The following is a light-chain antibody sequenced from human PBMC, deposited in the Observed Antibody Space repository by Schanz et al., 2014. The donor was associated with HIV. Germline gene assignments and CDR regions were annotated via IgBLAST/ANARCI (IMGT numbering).Light chain of an antibody. Sequence: QSALTQPPSASGSPGQSVTISCTGTSSDVGAFNFVSWYQQHPGKAPKLMIYEVTKRPSGVPDRFSGSKSGNTASLTISGLQAEDEADYYRGSYSSGDSHWVFGGGTKLTVL. J-gene: IGLJ3*02. CDR2: EVT. V-gene: IGLV2-8*01. CDR3: GSYSSGDSHWV. CDR1: SSDVGAFNF.